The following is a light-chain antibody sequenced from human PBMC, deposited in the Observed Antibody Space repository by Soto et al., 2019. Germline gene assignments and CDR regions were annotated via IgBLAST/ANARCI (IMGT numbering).Light chain of an antibody. J-gene: IGKJ1*01. CDR1: QGISNY. V-gene: IGKV1-27*01. CDR3: QKYNSAPRT. CDR2: AGS. Sequence: DIQMTQSPSSLSASVGDRVTITCRVSQGISNYLAWYQQKPGKVPKLLIYAGSTLQSAVPSRFSGSGSGTDFTLTISSLQPEDVATYYCQKYNSAPRTFGQGTKVEIK.